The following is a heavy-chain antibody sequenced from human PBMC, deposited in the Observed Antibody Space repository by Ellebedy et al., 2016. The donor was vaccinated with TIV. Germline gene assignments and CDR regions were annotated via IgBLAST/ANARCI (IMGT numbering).Heavy chain of an antibody. CDR1: GYTFTSYD. J-gene: IGHJ3*01. V-gene: IGHV1-46*01. CDR3: ARGGSVSVGLFDAFDL. Sequence: ASVKVSCKASGYTFTSYDINWVRQATGQGLEWMGIINPSGGSTSYAQKFQGRVTMTRDTSTSTVYMELSSLRFDDTVIYYCARGGSVSVGLFDAFDLWGQGTMVTVSS. D-gene: IGHD1-1*01. CDR2: INPSGGST.